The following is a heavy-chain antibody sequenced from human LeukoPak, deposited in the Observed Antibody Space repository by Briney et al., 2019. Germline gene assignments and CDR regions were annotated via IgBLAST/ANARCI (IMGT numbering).Heavy chain of an antibody. Sequence: KPSETLSLTCAVSGSSISSGYSWDWLRQPPGTGLEWIGSIYHSGSTYYNTSLKARVTISLDMSKNQFSLRLRSVTAADTALHYCARRRYDFWSGSPLDYWGRGTLVTASS. CDR3: ARRRYDFWSGSPLDY. V-gene: IGHV4-38-2*01. CDR1: GSSISSGYS. J-gene: IGHJ4*02. D-gene: IGHD3-3*01. CDR2: IYHSGST.